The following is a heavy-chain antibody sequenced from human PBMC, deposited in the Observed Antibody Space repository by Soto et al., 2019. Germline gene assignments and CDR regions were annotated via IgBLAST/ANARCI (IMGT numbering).Heavy chain of an antibody. CDR1: GYTFTSYD. CDR3: ARATGKDIVVVPAAMLSYYYYMDV. Sequence: GASVKVSCKASGYTFTSYDINWVRQATEQGLEWMGWMNPNSGNTGYAQKFQGRVTMTRNTSISTAYMELSSLRSEDTAVYYCARATGKDIVVVPAAMLSYYYYMDVWGKGTTVTVSS. J-gene: IGHJ6*03. D-gene: IGHD2-2*01. CDR2: MNPNSGNT. V-gene: IGHV1-8*01.